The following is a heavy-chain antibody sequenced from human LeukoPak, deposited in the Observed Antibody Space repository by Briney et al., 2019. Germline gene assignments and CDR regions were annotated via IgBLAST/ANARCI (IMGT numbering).Heavy chain of an antibody. D-gene: IGHD3-10*01. CDR1: GFTFSSYS. Sequence: PGGSLRLSCAASGFTFSSYSMNWVRQAPGKGLEWVSSISSSSNYIYYADSVKGRFTISRDNAKNSLYLQMNSLRAEDTAVYYCARLGDYGSGSYYPTKDYWGQGTLVTVSS. V-gene: IGHV3-21*01. J-gene: IGHJ4*02. CDR2: ISSSSNYI. CDR3: ARLGDYGSGSYYPTKDY.